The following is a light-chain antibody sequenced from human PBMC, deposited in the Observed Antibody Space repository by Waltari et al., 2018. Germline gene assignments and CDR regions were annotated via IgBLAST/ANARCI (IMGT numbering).Light chain of an antibody. V-gene: IGKV3-11*01. CDR3: QQSYSMPYT. Sequence: EIVLTQSPATLSLSPGERATLPCRASQSVSSYLAWYQKKPGQAPRLLIYDASNRATGIPARFSGSGSGTDFTLTISSLQLEDFATFYCQQSYSMPYTFGQGTKLEIK. CDR1: QSVSSY. J-gene: IGKJ2*01. CDR2: DAS.